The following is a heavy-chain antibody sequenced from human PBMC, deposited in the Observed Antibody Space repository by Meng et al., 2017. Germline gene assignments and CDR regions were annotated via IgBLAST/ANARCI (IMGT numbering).Heavy chain of an antibody. Sequence: SVKVSCKASGFTFTSSAMQWVRQARGQRLEWIGWIVVGSGNTNYAQKFQERVTITRDMSTSTAYMELSSLRSEDTAAYYCAAGLTYYYDSSGYYVGDAFDIWGQGTMVTVSS. CDR2: IVVGSGNT. D-gene: IGHD3-22*01. CDR3: AAGLTYYYDSSGYYVGDAFDI. CDR1: GFTFTSSA. J-gene: IGHJ3*02. V-gene: IGHV1-58*02.